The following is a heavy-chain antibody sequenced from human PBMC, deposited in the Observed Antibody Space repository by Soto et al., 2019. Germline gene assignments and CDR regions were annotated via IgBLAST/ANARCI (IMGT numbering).Heavy chain of an antibody. Sequence: ASVKVSCKASGYTFINYGISWVRQAPGQGLEWMGWVSAYNGNTNYAQKFQGRVIMTKETSIRTAYMELRTLRCDDTAVYYCALSGYDPGPIDYWGQGTLVTSPQ. V-gene: IGHV1-18*04. CDR3: ALSGYDPGPIDY. D-gene: IGHD5-12*01. J-gene: IGHJ4*02. CDR2: VSAYNGNT. CDR1: GYTFINYG.